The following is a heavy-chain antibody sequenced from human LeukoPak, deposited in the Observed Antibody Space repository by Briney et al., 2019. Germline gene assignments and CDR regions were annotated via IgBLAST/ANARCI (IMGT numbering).Heavy chain of an antibody. V-gene: IGHV3-7*01. J-gene: IGHJ4*02. CDR3: ARDGVTYSSGWYTEFDY. D-gene: IGHD6-19*01. Sequence: GGSLRLSCAASGFTFSTYWMSWVRQAPGKGLEWVANIQQDGSEKYYVASVKGRFTISRDNAKNSLYLQMNSLRAEDTAVYYCARDGVTYSSGWYTEFDYWGQGTLVTVSS. CDR2: IQQDGSEK. CDR1: GFTFSTYW.